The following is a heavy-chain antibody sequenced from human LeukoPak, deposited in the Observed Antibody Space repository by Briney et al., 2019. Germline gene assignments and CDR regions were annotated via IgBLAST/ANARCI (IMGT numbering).Heavy chain of an antibody. CDR1: GDSVSSNSAA. Sequence: SQTHSLTCAISGDSVSSNSAAWNWIRQSPSRGLEWLGRTYYRSKWYNDYAVSVKSRITINPDTSKNQFSLQLNSVTPEDTAVYYCARDPYYYDSSGYYGFDYWGQGTLVTVSS. J-gene: IGHJ4*02. CDR3: ARDPYYYDSSGYYGFDY. D-gene: IGHD3-22*01. V-gene: IGHV6-1*01. CDR2: TYYRSKWYN.